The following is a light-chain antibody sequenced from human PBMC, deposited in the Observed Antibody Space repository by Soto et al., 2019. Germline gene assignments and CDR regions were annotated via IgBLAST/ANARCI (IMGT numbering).Light chain of an antibody. CDR2: GAS. J-gene: IGKJ5*01. Sequence: EIVLTQSPGTLSLSPGERATLSCSASQSVSSSYLAWYQQKPGQAPRLLIYGASSRATGIPDRFSGSGSGTDFTLTISRLEPEDFAVYYCQQYGSSFSTFGQGTRLEIK. V-gene: IGKV3-20*01. CDR1: QSVSSSY. CDR3: QQYGSSFST.